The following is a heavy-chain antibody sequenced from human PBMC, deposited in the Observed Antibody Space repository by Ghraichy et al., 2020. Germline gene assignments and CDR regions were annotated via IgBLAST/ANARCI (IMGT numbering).Heavy chain of an antibody. CDR3: ARDRLPEYSSNPRVDFFDQ. V-gene: IGHV3-30-3*01. J-gene: IGHJ5*02. Sequence: GGSLRLSCAASGFTFSSYAMHWVRQAPGKGLEWVAVISYDGSNKYYADSVKGRFTISRDNSKNTLYLQMNSLRAEDTAVYYCARDRLPEYSSNPRVDFFDQWGQGTLVTVSS. CDR2: ISYDGSNK. CDR1: GFTFSSYA. D-gene: IGHD6-6*01.